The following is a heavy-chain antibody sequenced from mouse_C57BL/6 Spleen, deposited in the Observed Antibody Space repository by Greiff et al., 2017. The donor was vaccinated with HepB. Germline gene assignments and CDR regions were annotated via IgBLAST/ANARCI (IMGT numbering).Heavy chain of an antibody. D-gene: IGHD3-2*02. CDR1: GYTFTSYD. V-gene: IGHV1-85*01. J-gene: IGHJ2*01. CDR2: IYPRDGST. Sequence: VMLVESGPELVKPGASVKLSCKASGYTFTSYDINWVKQRPGQGLEWIGWIYPRDGSTKYNEKFKGKATLTVDTTSSTAYMELHSLTSEDSAVYFCARLGSGYFDYWGQGTTLTVSS. CDR3: ARLGSGYFDY.